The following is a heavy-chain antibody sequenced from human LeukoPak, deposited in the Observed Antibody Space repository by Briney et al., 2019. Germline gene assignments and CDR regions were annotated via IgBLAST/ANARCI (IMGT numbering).Heavy chain of an antibody. CDR1: GASISSGSHH. Sequence: SETLSLTCTVSGASISSGSHHWSCIRQADGKRLEWIGRIYTSGITNYNPSLKSRVSISVDMSKNQFSLKLSSVTAADTAVYYCARDKGGFLYFGEYDPWGQGTLVTVSS. J-gene: IGHJ5*02. CDR2: IYTSGIT. D-gene: IGHD3-10*01. CDR3: ARDKGGFLYFGEYDP. V-gene: IGHV4-61*02.